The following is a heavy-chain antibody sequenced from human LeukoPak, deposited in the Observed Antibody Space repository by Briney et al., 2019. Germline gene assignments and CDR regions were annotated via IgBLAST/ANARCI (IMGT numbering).Heavy chain of an antibody. CDR1: GFTFSSYA. CDR3: AKVMGYCSSTSCYEN. Sequence: GGSLRLSCAASGFTFSSYAMSWVRQAPGKGLEWVSAISGSGGSTYYADSVKGRFTISRDNSKNTLYLQMNSLRAEDTAVYYCAKVMGYCSSTSCYENWGQGTLVTVSS. D-gene: IGHD2-2*01. V-gene: IGHV3-23*01. J-gene: IGHJ4*02. CDR2: ISGSGGST.